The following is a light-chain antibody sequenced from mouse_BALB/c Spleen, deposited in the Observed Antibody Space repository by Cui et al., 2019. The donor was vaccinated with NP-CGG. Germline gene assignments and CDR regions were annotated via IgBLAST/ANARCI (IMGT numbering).Light chain of an antibody. CDR3: ALWYSNHWV. J-gene: IGLJ1*01. V-gene: IGLV1*01. Sequence: QAVVTQEPALTTSPGETVTLTCRSSTGAVTTSNYANWVQEKSVHLFSGLIGGTNNRAPGVPARFSGSLIGDKAALTITGAQTEDVAIYFCALWYSNHWVFGGGTKLTVL. CDR2: GTN. CDR1: TGAVTTSNY.